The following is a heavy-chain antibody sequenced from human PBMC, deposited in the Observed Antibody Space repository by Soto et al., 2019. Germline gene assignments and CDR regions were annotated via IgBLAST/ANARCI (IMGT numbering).Heavy chain of an antibody. CDR2: ISTYSGNT. Sequence: ASVKVSCKASGYTFTSYGISWVRQAPGQGLEWMGWISTYSGNTNYAQKFQGRVTMTTDTSTSTVYMELRSLRSDDTAVYYCARVFAGSRCWDYWGQGTLVTVSS. D-gene: IGHD3-10*01. J-gene: IGHJ4*02. CDR3: ARVFAGSRCWDY. CDR1: GYTFTSYG. V-gene: IGHV1-18*01.